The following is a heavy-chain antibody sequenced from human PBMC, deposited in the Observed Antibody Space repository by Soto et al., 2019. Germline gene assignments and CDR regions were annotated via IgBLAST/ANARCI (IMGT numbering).Heavy chain of an antibody. CDR2: IWYDGSSK. Sequence: VGSLRLSCAASGFTFSSYGMHWVRQAPGKGLEWVAVIWYDGSSKFYADSVKGRFTISRDNSKDTLYLQMNSLRAEDTAVYYCARESEDLTSNFDYWGQGTLVTVSS. V-gene: IGHV3-33*01. CDR3: ARESEDLTSNFDY. CDR1: GFTFSSYG. J-gene: IGHJ4*02.